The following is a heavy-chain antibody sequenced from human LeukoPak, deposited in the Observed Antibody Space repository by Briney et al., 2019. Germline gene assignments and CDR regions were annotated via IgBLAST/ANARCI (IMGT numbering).Heavy chain of an antibody. Sequence: GASVKVSCKASGYTFTGYYMHWVRQAPGQGLEWIGRIDPDSGGTNYAQKFQGRVTMTRDTSISTAYMELSRLRSDDTAVYYCASTPLYYDILTGYYTATFDPWGQGTLVTVSS. CDR3: ASTPLYYDILTGYYTATFDP. D-gene: IGHD3-9*01. V-gene: IGHV1-2*06. CDR1: GYTFTGYY. CDR2: IDPDSGGT. J-gene: IGHJ5*02.